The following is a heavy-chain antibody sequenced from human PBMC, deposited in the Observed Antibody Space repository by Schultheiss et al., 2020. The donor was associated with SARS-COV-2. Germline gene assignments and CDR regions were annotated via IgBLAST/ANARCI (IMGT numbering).Heavy chain of an antibody. V-gene: IGHV4-39*01. CDR1: GGSISSSSYY. CDR2: IYYSGST. Sequence: SETLSLTCTVSGGSISSSSYYWGWIRQPPGKGLEWIGSIYYSGSTYYNPSLKSRVTISVDTSKNKFSLKLSSVTAADTAVYYCARIQGIAELFDYWGQGTLVTVSS. CDR3: ARIQGIAELFDY. D-gene: IGHD6-13*01. J-gene: IGHJ4*02.